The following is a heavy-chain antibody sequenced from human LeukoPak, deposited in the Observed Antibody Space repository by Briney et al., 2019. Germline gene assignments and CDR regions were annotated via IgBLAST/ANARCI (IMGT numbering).Heavy chain of an antibody. D-gene: IGHD6-19*01. CDR2: IYSGGSI. V-gene: IGHV3-53*01. CDR3: AKDRKTVAGKYFDY. J-gene: IGHJ4*02. CDR1: GFTVSANH. Sequence: GGSLRLSCAASGFTVSANHMSWVRQAPGRGLDWVSTIYSGGSIYYADSVKGRFTISRDNSKNTLYLQMNSLRAEDTAVYYCAKDRKTVAGKYFDYWGQGTLVTVSS.